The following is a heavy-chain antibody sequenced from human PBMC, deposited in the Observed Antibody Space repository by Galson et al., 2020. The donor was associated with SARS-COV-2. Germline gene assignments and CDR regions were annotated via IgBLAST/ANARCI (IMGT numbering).Heavy chain of an antibody. CDR1: GFTVSSNY. Sequence: LSLTCAASGFTVSSNYMSWVRQAPGKGLEWVSVIYSGGSTYYADSVKGRFTISRDNSENTLYLQMNSLRAEDTAVYYCARDRAWFGDYWFDPWGQGTLVTVSS. D-gene: IGHD3-10*01. J-gene: IGHJ5*02. V-gene: IGHV3-66*01. CDR3: ARDRAWFGDYWFDP. CDR2: IYSGGST.